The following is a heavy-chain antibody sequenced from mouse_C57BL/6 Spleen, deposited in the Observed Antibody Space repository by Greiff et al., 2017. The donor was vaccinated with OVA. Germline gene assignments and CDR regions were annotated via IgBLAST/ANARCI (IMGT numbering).Heavy chain of an antibody. CDR1: GYSFTGYY. V-gene: IGHV1-43*01. CDR2: INPSTGGT. J-gene: IGHJ4*01. D-gene: IGHD2-3*01. CDR3: ARRGWFYAMDY. Sequence: EVQLQQSGPELVKPGASVKISCKASGYSFTGYYMHWVKQSSEKSLEWIGEINPSTGGTSYNQKFKGKATLTVDKSSSTAYMQLKSLTSEDSAVYYRARRGWFYAMDYWGQGTSVTVSS.